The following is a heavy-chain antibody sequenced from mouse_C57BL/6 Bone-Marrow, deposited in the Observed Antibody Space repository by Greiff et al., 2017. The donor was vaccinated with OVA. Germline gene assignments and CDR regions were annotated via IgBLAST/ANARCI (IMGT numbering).Heavy chain of an antibody. J-gene: IGHJ2*01. Sequence: EVKVEESGGGLVQPGGSMKLSCVASGFTFSNYWMNWVRQSPEKGLEWVAQIRLKSDNYATPSAESVIGRFTITCDESKSRVYLQMHNVKAEDTGIYYCTGGDYYWGRDYWGQGTTLTVSS. D-gene: IGHD1-1*01. CDR1: GFTFSNYW. V-gene: IGHV6-3*01. CDR3: TGGDYYWGRDY. CDR2: IRLKSDNYAT.